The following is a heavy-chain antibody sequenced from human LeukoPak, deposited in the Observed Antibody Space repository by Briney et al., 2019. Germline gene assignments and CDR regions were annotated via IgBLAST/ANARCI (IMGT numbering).Heavy chain of an antibody. Sequence: GGSLRLSCAASGFTLSSYWMSWVRQAPGKGLEWVANIKQDGSEKYYVDSVKGRFTISRDNAKNSLYLQMNSLRAEDTAVYYCARDPRASLCSTSSFDYWGQGTLVTVSS. CDR3: ARDPRASLCSTSSFDY. CDR2: IKQDGSEK. J-gene: IGHJ4*02. D-gene: IGHD2-2*01. CDR1: GFTLSSYW. V-gene: IGHV3-7*01.